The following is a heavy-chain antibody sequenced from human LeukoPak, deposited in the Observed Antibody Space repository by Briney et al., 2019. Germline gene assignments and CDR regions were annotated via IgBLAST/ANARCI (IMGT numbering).Heavy chain of an antibody. CDR3: ANGGGATNAFDI. J-gene: IGHJ3*02. Sequence: SETLSLTCTVSGGSISSYYWSWIRQPPGKGLEWIGYIYYSGSTNHNPSLKSRVTISVDTSKNQFSLKLSSVTAADTAVYYCANGGGATNAFDIWGQGTMVTVSS. CDR2: IYYSGST. V-gene: IGHV4-59*01. CDR1: GGSISSYY. D-gene: IGHD1-26*01.